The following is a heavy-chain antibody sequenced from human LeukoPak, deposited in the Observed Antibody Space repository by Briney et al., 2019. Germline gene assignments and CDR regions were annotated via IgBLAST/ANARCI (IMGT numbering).Heavy chain of an antibody. J-gene: IGHJ4*02. D-gene: IGHD3-10*01. CDR3: TTDLGTYYHGSQRLIPIDY. CDR2: IKSKTDGETT. Sequence: GGSLRLSCVDSGFTFTNAWMSWVRQAPGKGLEWIGRIKSKTDGETTNYAEPVRGRFTISRDDSKSAVYLQMNSLKIEDTAVYYCTTDLGTYYHGSQRLIPIDYWGQGTLVTVPS. CDR1: GFTFTNAW. V-gene: IGHV3-15*01.